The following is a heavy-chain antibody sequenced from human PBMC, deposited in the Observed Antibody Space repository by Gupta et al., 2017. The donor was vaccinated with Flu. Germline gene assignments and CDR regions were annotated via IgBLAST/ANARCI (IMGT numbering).Heavy chain of an antibody. Sequence: QVQLAQSGAEVKKPGASVRVPCKASGYRFTGYYMHWVLQAPRQGLEWMGWINPNSGGTKYEKKLQGRVTMTRETSISTVYMELGRLTSDDTAVDYCARLITVTTGRGDDAFDIGGQGTVVTICS. CDR3: ARLITVTTGRGDDAFDI. D-gene: IGHD3-16*01. V-gene: IGHV1-2*02. CDR1: GYRFTGYY. J-gene: IGHJ3*02. CDR2: INPNSGGT.